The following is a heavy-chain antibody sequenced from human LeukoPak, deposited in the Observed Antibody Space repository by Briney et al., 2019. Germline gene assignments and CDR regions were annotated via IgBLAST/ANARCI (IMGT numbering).Heavy chain of an antibody. CDR3: ARDDGGSSSSRYYYYMDV. J-gene: IGHJ6*03. D-gene: IGHD6-6*01. CDR2: INPNSGGT. V-gene: IGHV1-2*02. CDR1: GYTFTGYY. Sequence: ASVKVSCKASGYTFTGYYMHWVRQAPGQGLEWMGWINPNSGGTNYAQKFQGRVTMTRDTSISTAYMELSRLRSDDTAVYYCARDDGGSSSSRYYYYMDVWGKGTMVTVSS.